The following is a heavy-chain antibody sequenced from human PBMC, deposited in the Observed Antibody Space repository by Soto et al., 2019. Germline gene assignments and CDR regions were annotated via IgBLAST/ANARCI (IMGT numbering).Heavy chain of an antibody. CDR3: ARSGYTYGRGPWWFDT. CDR1: GYTFRDFY. J-gene: IGHJ5*02. D-gene: IGHD5-18*01. CDR2: INPNNGAT. Sequence: QVHLVQSGAEVKKPGASVRVSCKASGYTFRDFYIQWARQAPGQGLERMGWINPNNGATNYAQQFQGRVTMTKDTYISTAYMVLSRLRSDDTAVYYCARSGYTYGRGPWWFDTWGQGPLVTVSS. V-gene: IGHV1-2*02.